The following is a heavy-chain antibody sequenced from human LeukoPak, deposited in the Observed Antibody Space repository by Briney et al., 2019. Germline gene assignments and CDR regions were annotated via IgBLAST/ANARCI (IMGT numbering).Heavy chain of an antibody. CDR2: ISYDGSNK. V-gene: IGHV3-30*18. Sequence: SGRSLRLSCAASGFTFSSYGMHWVRQAPGKGLEWVAVISYDGSNKYYADSVKGRFTISRDNSKNTLYLQMNSLRAEDTAVYYCAKLATSGYPDCWGQGTLVTVSS. CDR1: GFTFSSYG. D-gene: IGHD3-22*01. CDR3: AKLATSGYPDC. J-gene: IGHJ4*02.